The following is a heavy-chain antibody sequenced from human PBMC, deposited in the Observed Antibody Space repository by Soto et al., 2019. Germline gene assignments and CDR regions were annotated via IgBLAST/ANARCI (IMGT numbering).Heavy chain of an antibody. CDR1: GFTFSSYA. CDR2: ISYDGSNK. CDR3: ARDRPFGVVVAATPAALDY. V-gene: IGHV3-30-3*01. Sequence: GGSLRLSCAASGFTFSSYAMHWVRQAPGKGLEWVAVISYDGSNKYYADSVKGRFTISRDNSKNTLYLQMNRLRAEDTAVYYYARDRPFGVVVAATPAALDYWGQGTLVTVSS. J-gene: IGHJ4*02. D-gene: IGHD2-15*01.